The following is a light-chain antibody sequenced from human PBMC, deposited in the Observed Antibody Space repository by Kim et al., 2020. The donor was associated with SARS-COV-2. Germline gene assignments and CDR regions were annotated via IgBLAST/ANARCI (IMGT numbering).Light chain of an antibody. Sequence: DIQISQSPSSLHASIGDTVTITCQASQDIHDFLSWFQQKPGRAPKLLIYDASHLEPGVPSRFSGSGSGTHFIFNISSLQPEDTATYFSQQYESLPLIFGQGTRLEIK. CDR3: QQYESLPLI. CDR2: DAS. V-gene: IGKV1-33*01. CDR1: QDIHDF. J-gene: IGKJ5*01.